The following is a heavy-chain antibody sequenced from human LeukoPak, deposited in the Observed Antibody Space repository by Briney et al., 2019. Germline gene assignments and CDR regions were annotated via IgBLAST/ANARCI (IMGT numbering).Heavy chain of an antibody. CDR3: ARDRGGRTPGNWFDP. D-gene: IGHD2-15*01. V-gene: IGHV1-18*01. CDR1: GYTFTSYG. Sequence: GASVKVSCKASGYTFTSYGISWVRQAPGQGLEWMGWISAYNGNTNYAQKLQGRVTMTTDTSTSTAYMELRSLRSDDTAVYYCARDRGGRTPGNWFDPWGQGTLVTVSS. CDR2: ISAYNGNT. J-gene: IGHJ5*02.